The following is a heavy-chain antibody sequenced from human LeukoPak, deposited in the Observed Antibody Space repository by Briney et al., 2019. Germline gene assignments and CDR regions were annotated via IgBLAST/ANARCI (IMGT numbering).Heavy chain of an antibody. V-gene: IGHV3-7*01. CDR2: MKYDGSEK. J-gene: IGHJ4*02. CDR1: GFTFSSYW. D-gene: IGHD6-13*01. Sequence: GGSLRLSCAASGFTFSSYWMSWVRQAPGKGLEWVANMKYDGSEKSYVDSVQGRFTISRDNAKNSLYLQMNSLRAEDTAVYYCARDIEAAGLFLDYWGQGTLVTVSS. CDR3: ARDIEAAGLFLDY.